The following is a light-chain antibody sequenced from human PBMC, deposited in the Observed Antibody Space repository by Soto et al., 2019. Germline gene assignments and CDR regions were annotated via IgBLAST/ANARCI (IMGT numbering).Light chain of an antibody. CDR1: QSVSSN. V-gene: IGKV3-15*01. Sequence: EIVMTQSPVTLSVSPWERATLSFMASQSVSSNLAWYQQKPGQAPSLLIYGAFTRATGVPARFSGTGSGTEFTLTISSLQPDDFATYYCQQYNSYSGTFGQGTKVDI. J-gene: IGKJ1*01. CDR3: QQYNSYSGT. CDR2: GAF.